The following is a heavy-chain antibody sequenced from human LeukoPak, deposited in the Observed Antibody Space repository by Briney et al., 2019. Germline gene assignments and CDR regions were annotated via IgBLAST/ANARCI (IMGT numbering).Heavy chain of an antibody. CDR1: GFTFSDHY. CDR2: TRDKANSYTT. J-gene: IGHJ3*02. Sequence: GGSPRLSCAASGFTFSDHYMEWVGQTPGKGVEWGGRTRDKANSYTTEYAASVKGRFTISRADSKNSLYLQMNSLKTEDTAVYYCARVGPPRSDAFDIWGQGTMVTVSS. CDR3: ARVGPPRSDAFDI. V-gene: IGHV3-72*01.